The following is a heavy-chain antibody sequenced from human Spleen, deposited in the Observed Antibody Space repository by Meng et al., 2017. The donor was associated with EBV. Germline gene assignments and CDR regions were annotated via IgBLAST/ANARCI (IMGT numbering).Heavy chain of an antibody. V-gene: IGHV4-34*01. D-gene: IGHD3-10*01. CDR3: AIGVTLVRGY. CDR2: INHSGST. CDR1: DGSFSAFY. J-gene: IGHJ4*02. Sequence: VQSQQSGAGLLKPSETLPLTCAVYDGSFSAFYWNFFRQSPGKGLEWIGEINHSGSTNYNPSLKSRVTMSVDTSKNQFSLKLSSLAAADTAMYYCAIGVTLVRGYWGQGTLVTVSS.